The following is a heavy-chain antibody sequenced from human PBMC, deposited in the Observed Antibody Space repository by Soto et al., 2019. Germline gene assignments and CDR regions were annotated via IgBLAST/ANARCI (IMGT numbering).Heavy chain of an antibody. V-gene: IGHV1-46*01. CDR2: INPLPTSGST. CDR1: GYIFTNYY. D-gene: IGHD6-13*01. CDR3: ARDLAAAAY. J-gene: IGHJ4*02. Sequence: QVQLVQSGAEVKKPGASVKVSCTASGYIFTNYYIHWVRQAPGQGLAWLAIINPLPTSGSTNYAQEVQGRGTVTRDTSTSTVYMELNSLRSDDTAIYYCARDLAAAAYWGQGTLVTVSS.